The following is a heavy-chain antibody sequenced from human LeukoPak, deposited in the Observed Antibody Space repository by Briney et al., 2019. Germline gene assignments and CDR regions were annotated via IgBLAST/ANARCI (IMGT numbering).Heavy chain of an antibody. CDR2: IYYSGST. CDR3: ARDLYNWLDP. V-gene: IGHV4-59*01. CDR1: GGSFSSYY. Sequence: PSETLSLTCAVYGGSFSSYYWSWIRQPPGKGLEWIGYIYYSGSTNYNPSLKSRVTISVDTSKNQFSLKLSSVTPADTAVYYCARDLYNWLDPWGQGTLVTVSS. J-gene: IGHJ5*02.